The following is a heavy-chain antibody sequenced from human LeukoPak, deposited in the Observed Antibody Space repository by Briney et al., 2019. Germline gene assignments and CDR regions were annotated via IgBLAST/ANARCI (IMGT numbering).Heavy chain of an antibody. D-gene: IGHD2-2*01. J-gene: IGHJ5*02. V-gene: IGHV3-74*01. CDR3: ARGVGYCSSTSCYWWFAP. CDR2: INSDGRST. CDR1: GFTFSSYW. Sequence: GGSLRLSCAASGFTFSSYWMHWVRQAPGKGLVWVSRINSDGRSTSYADSVKGRFTISRDNAKNTLYLQMNSLRAEDTAVYYCARGVGYCSSTSCYWWFAPWGQGTLVTVSS.